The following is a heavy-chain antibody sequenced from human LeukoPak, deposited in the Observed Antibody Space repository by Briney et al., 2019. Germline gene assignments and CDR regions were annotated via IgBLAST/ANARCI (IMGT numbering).Heavy chain of an antibody. J-gene: IGHJ4*02. Sequence: GGSLRLSCAASGFTFSSYAMSWVRQAPGKGLEWVSAISGSGGSTYYADSVKGRFTISRGNSKNTLYLQMNSLRAEDTAVYYCAKVPTPHYYDSSGYLRGVDYWGQGTLVTVSS. V-gene: IGHV3-23*01. D-gene: IGHD3-22*01. CDR3: AKVPTPHYYDSSGYLRGVDY. CDR2: ISGSGGST. CDR1: GFTFSSYA.